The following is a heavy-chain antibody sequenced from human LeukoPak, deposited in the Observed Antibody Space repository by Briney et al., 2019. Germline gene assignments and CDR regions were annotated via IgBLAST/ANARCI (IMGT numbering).Heavy chain of an antibody. CDR1: GFTFNSYA. J-gene: IGHJ5*02. Sequence: PGGSLRLSCAASGFTFNSYAMGWVRQAPGKGLEWVSTISSSSGDTYYADSVKGRLTVSRDNSKNTLYLQMNGLRAEDTAVYYCAKPSDPWGQGTLVTVSS. V-gene: IGHV3-23*01. CDR2: ISSSSGDT. CDR3: AKPSDP.